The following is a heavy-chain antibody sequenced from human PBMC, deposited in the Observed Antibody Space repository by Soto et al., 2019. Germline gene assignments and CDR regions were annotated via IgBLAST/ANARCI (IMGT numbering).Heavy chain of an antibody. CDR3: ARAAAGPEYFQH. CDR1: GGSISSGGYY. J-gene: IGHJ1*01. D-gene: IGHD6-13*01. Sequence: SETLSLTCTVSGGSISSGGYYWSWIRQHPGKGLEWIGYIYYSGSTYYNPSLKSRVTISVDTSKNQFSLKLSSVTAADTAVYYCARAAAGPEYFQHRGQGTLVTVSS. V-gene: IGHV4-31*03. CDR2: IYYSGST.